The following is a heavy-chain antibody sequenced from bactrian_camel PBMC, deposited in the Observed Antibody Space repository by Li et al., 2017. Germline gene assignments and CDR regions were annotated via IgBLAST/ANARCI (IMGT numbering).Heavy chain of an antibody. J-gene: IGHJ4*01. CDR2: GVNGVGT. Sequence: HVQLVESGGGSVQAGGSLRLSCAVYGSGFTFDDADVGWYRQAPGGECELVASGVNGVGTYYTDSVKGRFTISEDDAKNTVFLYMNSLKPEDTAVYYCAADFLFDPLSGGLAKVSPGKDSCEVEGTQVTVS. CDR1: GSGFTFDDAD. V-gene: IGHV3S53*01. D-gene: IGHD2*01.